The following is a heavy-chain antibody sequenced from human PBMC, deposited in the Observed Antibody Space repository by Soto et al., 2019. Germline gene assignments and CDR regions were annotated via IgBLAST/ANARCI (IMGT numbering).Heavy chain of an antibody. J-gene: IGHJ6*02. V-gene: IGHV4-59*01. D-gene: IGHD3-3*01. Sequence: SETLSLTCTVSGGSISSYYWTWIRQPPGKGLEWIGYIYYSGSTDYNPSLKSRVTISVDTSKNQFSLKLSSVTAADTAVYYCARGGYYGVYYYYGMDVWGQGTTVTVSS. CDR1: GGSISSYY. CDR3: ARGGYYGVYYYYGMDV. CDR2: IYYSGST.